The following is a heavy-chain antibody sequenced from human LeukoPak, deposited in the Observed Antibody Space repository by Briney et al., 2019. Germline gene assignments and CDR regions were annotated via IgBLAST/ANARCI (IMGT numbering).Heavy chain of an antibody. D-gene: IGHD1-1*01. J-gene: IGHJ3*02. CDR2: IIPIFGTA. V-gene: IGHV1-69*13. Sequence: ASVKVSCKASGGTFSSYAISWVRQAPGQGLEWMGGIIPIFGTANYAQKFQGRVTITADESTSTAYMELSSLRPEDTAVYYCARKGLEVYAFDIWGQGTMVTVSS. CDR3: ARKGLEVYAFDI. CDR1: GGTFSSYA.